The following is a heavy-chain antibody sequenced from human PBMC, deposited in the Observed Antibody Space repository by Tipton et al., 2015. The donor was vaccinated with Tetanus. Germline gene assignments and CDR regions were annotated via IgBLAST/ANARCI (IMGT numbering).Heavy chain of an antibody. CDR2: INHSGST. D-gene: IGHD5-12*01. V-gene: IGHV4-34*01. J-gene: IGHJ6*02. Sequence: TLSLTCAVYGGSFSGYYWSWIRQPPGKGLEWIGEINHSGSTNYNPSLKRRVTISVDTSKNHFSLKLSSVTAADTAVYYCARAPGGFYYYYGMDVWGQGTTVTVSS. CDR1: GGSFSGYY. CDR3: ARAPGGFYYYYGMDV.